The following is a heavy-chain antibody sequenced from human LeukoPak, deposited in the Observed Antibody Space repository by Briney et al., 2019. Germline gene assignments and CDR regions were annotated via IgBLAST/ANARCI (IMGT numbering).Heavy chain of an antibody. CDR3: TRALPRLRTAVAGDV. V-gene: IGHV3-21*01. D-gene: IGHD6-13*01. CDR1: GFTFSDYD. Sequence: GGSLRLACAGSGFTFSDYDMNWVRQAPGKGLEWISSISGRSSHIYYADSIKGRFTISRDNAKNSLYLQMNSLRDEDTAVYYCTRALPRLRTAVAGDVWGQGTMVTVSS. J-gene: IGHJ4*02. CDR2: ISGRSSHI.